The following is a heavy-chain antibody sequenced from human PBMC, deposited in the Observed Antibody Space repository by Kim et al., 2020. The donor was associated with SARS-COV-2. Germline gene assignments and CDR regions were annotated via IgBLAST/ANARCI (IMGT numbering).Heavy chain of an antibody. D-gene: IGHD6-19*01. CDR1: GFTVSSNY. Sequence: GSLRLSCAASGFTVSSNYMSWVRQAPGKGLEWVSVIYSGGSTYYADSVKGRFTISRDNSKNTLYLQMNSLRAEDTAVYYCARPLIAVAGERDAFDIWGQGTMVTVSS. V-gene: IGHV3-53*01. CDR2: IYSGGST. CDR3: ARPLIAVAGERDAFDI. J-gene: IGHJ3*02.